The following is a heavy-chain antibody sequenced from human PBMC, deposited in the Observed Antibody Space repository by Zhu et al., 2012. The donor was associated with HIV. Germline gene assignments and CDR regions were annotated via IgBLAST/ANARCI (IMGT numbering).Heavy chain of an antibody. V-gene: IGHV4-39*01. CDR3: ARQKGQWLWSFDM. CDR2: VFQTGST. D-gene: IGHD6-19*01. J-gene: IGHJ3*02. Sequence: QVQLQESGPGLAKPSGTLSLTCTVPGDSISRGDYHWAWIRQSPGKGLEWIASVFQTGSTHYNPSLESRVTISVDTSRNQFSLELRSVTAADTAVYYCARQKGQWLWSFDMWGQGTMVTVSS. CDR1: GDSISRGDYH.